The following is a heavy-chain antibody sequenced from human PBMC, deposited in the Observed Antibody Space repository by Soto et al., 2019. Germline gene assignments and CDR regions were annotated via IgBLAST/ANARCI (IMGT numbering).Heavy chain of an antibody. V-gene: IGHV4-61*01. CDR2: ISYSGST. J-gene: IGHJ5*02. Sequence: QVQLQESGPGLVKPSETLSLTCTVSGVSVSSVSYYWSWIRQPPGKGLEWIGFISYSGSTNYNPAPKSRVTMSVDTSKNQFSLKLSAVTAADTAVYYCARYCSSVTRHGFDPWGQGTLVTVSS. D-gene: IGHD2-2*01. CDR3: ARYCSSVTRHGFDP. CDR1: GVSVSSVSYY.